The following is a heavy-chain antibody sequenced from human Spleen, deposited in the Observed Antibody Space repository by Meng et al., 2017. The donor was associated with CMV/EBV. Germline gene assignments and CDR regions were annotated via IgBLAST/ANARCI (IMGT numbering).Heavy chain of an antibody. Sequence: SVKVSCKPSGYSFSNCGISWVRQAPGQGLEWMGWISAYNGNTKYAQRFQDRVAMTTDTSSRTAYMEVRSLRSADTAVYYCVRQFYYDSINKGAIFYHVMDVWGQGTTVTVSS. CDR3: VRQFYYDSINKGAIFYHVMDV. J-gene: IGHJ6*02. CDR1: GYSFSNCG. CDR2: ISAYNGNT. D-gene: IGHD3-22*01. V-gene: IGHV1-18*01.